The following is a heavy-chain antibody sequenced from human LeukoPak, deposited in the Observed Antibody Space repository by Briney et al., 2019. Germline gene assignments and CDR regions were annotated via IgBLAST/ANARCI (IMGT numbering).Heavy chain of an antibody. Sequence: SVTVSCKASGGTFSSYAISWVRQAPGQGLEWMGGIIPIFGTANYAQKFQGRVTITTDESTSTAYMELSSLRSEDTAVYYCARGASGYDLTSACDYWGQGTLVTVSS. CDR1: GGTFSSYA. J-gene: IGHJ4*02. V-gene: IGHV1-69*05. D-gene: IGHD5-12*01. CDR2: IIPIFGTA. CDR3: ARGASGYDLTSACDY.